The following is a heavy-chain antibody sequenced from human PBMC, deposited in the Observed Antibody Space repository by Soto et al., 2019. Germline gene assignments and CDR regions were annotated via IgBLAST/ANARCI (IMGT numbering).Heavy chain of an antibody. Sequence: HPGGSLRLSCAASGFTFNNYAMTWVRQAPGKGLEWVSAISGGGGTTSYADSVKGRFTVSRDGSKNTLYLQMSSLRAEDTALYYCAKGRGGSGSLTPRVDFWGQGTLVTVSS. V-gene: IGHV3-23*01. CDR2: ISGGGGTT. CDR3: AKGRGGSGSLTPRVDF. J-gene: IGHJ4*02. CDR1: GFTFNNYA. D-gene: IGHD3-10*01.